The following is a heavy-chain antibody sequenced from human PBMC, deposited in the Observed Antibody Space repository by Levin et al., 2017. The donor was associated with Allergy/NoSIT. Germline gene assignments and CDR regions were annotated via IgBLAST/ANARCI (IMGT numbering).Heavy chain of an antibody. J-gene: IGHJ4*02. CDR2: ISYDGSNK. V-gene: IGHV3-30-3*01. D-gene: IGHD6-19*01. Sequence: GGSLRLSCAASGFTFSSYAMHWVRQAPGKGLEWVAVISYDGSNKYYADSVKGRFTISRDNSKNTLYLQMNSLRAEDTAVYYCASLAVAGWDYWGQGTLVTVSS. CDR3: ASLAVAGWDY. CDR1: GFTFSSYA.